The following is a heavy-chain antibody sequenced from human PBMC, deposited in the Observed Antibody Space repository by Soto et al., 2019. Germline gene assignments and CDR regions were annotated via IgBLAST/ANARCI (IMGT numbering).Heavy chain of an antibody. Sequence: QVQLQESGPGLVKPSQTLSLTCTVSGGSVNSGDYYWSWVRQPPGKGLEWIGYVFYSGTTYYNPSLQSRVTMSIATSKSQFSLKLSSVTAADTAVYYCAREGFYDRKIDYWGQGILVTVSS. V-gene: IGHV4-30-4*01. CDR1: GGSVNSGDYY. CDR2: VFYSGTT. D-gene: IGHD2-2*01. CDR3: AREGFYDRKIDY. J-gene: IGHJ4*02.